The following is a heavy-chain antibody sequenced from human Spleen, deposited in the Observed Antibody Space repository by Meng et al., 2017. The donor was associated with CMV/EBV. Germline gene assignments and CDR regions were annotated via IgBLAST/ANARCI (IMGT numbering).Heavy chain of an antibody. CDR2: TYYRSKWEN. J-gene: IGHJ4*02. V-gene: IGHV6-1*01. D-gene: IGHD6-13*01. CDR1: GDSVASKSAA. Sequence: SQTLSLTCAISGDSVASKSAAWNWIRQSPSRGLEWLGRTYYRSKWENDYASSVKSRITINPDTSKNQFSLQLNSVTPEDTAVYYCGRRIAAIGPLWYFDYWGQGTLVTVS. CDR3: GRRIAAIGPLWYFDY.